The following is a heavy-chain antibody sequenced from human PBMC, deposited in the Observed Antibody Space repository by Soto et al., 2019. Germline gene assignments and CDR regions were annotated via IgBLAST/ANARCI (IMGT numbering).Heavy chain of an antibody. Sequence: SETLSLTCAVYGGSFSCYYWSWIRQPPGKGLEWIGEINHSGGTNYNPSLKSRVTISVDTSTNQFSLKLSSVTAADTAVYYCARGGSSAAGAFDIWGQGTMVTVSS. CDR3: ARGGSSAAGAFDI. CDR2: INHSGGT. V-gene: IGHV4-34*01. CDR1: GGSFSCYY. J-gene: IGHJ3*02. D-gene: IGHD6-6*01.